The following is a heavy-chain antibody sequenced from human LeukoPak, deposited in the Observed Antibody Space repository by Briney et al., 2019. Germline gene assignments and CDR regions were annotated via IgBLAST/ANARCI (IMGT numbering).Heavy chain of an antibody. V-gene: IGHV1-2*02. CDR3: ARAPTPGDYDYVWGSYRYGAYYFDY. D-gene: IGHD3-16*02. Sequence: ASVKVSCKASGYTFTGYYMHWVRQAPGQGLEWMGWINPNSGGTNYAQKFQGRVTMTRDTSISTAYMELSRLRSDDTAVYYCARAPTPGDYDYVWGSYRYGAYYFDYWGQGTLVTVSS. J-gene: IGHJ4*02. CDR1: GYTFTGYY. CDR2: INPNSGGT.